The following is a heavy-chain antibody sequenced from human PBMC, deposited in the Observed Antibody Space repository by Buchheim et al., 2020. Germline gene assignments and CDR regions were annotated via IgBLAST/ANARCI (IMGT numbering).Heavy chain of an antibody. CDR2: MNDDGSTT. Sequence: EVQLVESGGGLVQPGGSLRLSCAASGFTLSSYWMHWVRQVPGKGLVWVSRMNDDGSTTDYADSVKGRFTISRDNAKNTRYLEMNSLRAEDTAVYHCVKDMFGNLDYWGQGTL. J-gene: IGHJ4*02. D-gene: IGHD3-10*02. CDR3: VKDMFGNLDY. V-gene: IGHV3-74*01. CDR1: GFTLSSYW.